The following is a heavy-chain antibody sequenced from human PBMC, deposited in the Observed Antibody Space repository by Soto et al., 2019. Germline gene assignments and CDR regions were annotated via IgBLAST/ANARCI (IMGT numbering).Heavy chain of an antibody. V-gene: IGHV4-39*02. CDR3: ARDAGSFDY. CDR2: IYYSGST. Sequence: PSETLSLTCTVSGGSITSSSYYWGWIRQPPGKGLEWIGSIYYSGSTYYNPSLKSRVTISVDTSKNQFSLKLSSVTAEDTAVYYCARDAGSFDYWGQGTLVTV. J-gene: IGHJ4*02. D-gene: IGHD3-10*01. CDR1: GGSITSSSYY.